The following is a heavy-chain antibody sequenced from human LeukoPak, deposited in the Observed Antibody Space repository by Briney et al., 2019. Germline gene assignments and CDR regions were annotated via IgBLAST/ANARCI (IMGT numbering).Heavy chain of an antibody. CDR3: ARRGDYFDH. J-gene: IGHJ4*02. V-gene: IGHV3-48*02. CDR2: ISSSSNTI. CDR1: GFTFSGYN. Sequence: PGGSLRLSCAASGFTFSGYNMNWVRQAPGRGLEWVSYISSSSNTIYYADSVKGRFTISRDNAKNSLYLRMNSLRDEDTAVYYCARRGDYFDHWGQGTLVTVSS.